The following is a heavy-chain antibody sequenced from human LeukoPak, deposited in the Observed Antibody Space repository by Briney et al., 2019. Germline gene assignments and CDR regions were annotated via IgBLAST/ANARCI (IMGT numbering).Heavy chain of an antibody. Sequence: GGSLRLSCAASGFTFSDYYMSWIRQAPGKGLEWVSYISSSGSTIYYADSVKGRFTISRDNAKNSLYLQMNSLRAEDTAVYYCARCYDSSGYVHDAFDIWGQGTMVTVSS. J-gene: IGHJ3*02. CDR3: ARCYDSSGYVHDAFDI. D-gene: IGHD3-22*01. CDR2: ISSSGSTI. CDR1: GFTFSDYY. V-gene: IGHV3-11*04.